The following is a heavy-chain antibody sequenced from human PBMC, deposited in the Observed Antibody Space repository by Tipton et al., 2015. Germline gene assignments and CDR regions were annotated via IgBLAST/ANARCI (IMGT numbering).Heavy chain of an antibody. D-gene: IGHD4-17*01. CDR2: IFHRGDT. Sequence: TLSLTCDVSGYSISSGYYWGWIRQPPGKGLEWIGSIFHRGDTNYNPSLKSRVTISVDTSKNQFSLKLSSVTAADTAVYYCARVDYGDSVHYFDYRGQGALVTVSS. CDR3: ARVDYGDSVHYFDY. CDR1: GYSISSGYY. V-gene: IGHV4-38-2*01. J-gene: IGHJ4*02.